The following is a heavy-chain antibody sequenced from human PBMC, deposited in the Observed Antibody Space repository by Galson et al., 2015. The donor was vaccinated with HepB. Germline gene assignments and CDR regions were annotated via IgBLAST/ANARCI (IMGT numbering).Heavy chain of an antibody. CDR3: ARHVNIHSYGSGAFEI. V-gene: IGHV5-51*01. J-gene: IGHJ3*02. D-gene: IGHD5-18*01. CDR2: IYPRDSNI. CDR1: GYNFATWW. Sequence: QSGAEVKKPGESLKISCQGSGYNFATWWIGWARQVPGKGLEWMGVIYPRDSNIRYSPSLQGQVTISADTSISTAYLQWSSLKASDTAIYYCARHVNIHSYGSGAFEIWGQGTMVTVSS.